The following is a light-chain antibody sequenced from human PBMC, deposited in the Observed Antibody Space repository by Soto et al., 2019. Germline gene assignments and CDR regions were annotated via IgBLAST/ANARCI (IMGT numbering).Light chain of an antibody. J-gene: IGLJ3*02. Sequence: QSVLSQPASVSGSPGQSITIPCTGSSRDVGSNNLVSWYQQHPGKAPKVMIYEATKRPSGVSNRFSGSKSGNTASLTISGLQAEDEADYYCCSYANIYSWVFGGGTKVTVL. CDR1: SRDVGSNNL. V-gene: IGLV2-23*01. CDR2: EAT. CDR3: CSYANIYSWV.